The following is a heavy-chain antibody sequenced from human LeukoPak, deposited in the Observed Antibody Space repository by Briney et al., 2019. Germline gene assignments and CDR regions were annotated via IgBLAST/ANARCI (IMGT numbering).Heavy chain of an antibody. CDR3: ARQLLRAFDY. V-gene: IGHV4-34*01. CDR1: GGSFSGYY. D-gene: IGHD4-11*01. CDR2: INHSGST. J-gene: IGHJ4*02. Sequence: PSETLSLTCAVYGGSFSGYYWSWIRQPPGKGLEWIGEINHSGSTNYNPSLKSRVTISVDTSKNQFSLKLSSVTAADTAVYYCARQLLRAFDYWGQGTLVTVSS.